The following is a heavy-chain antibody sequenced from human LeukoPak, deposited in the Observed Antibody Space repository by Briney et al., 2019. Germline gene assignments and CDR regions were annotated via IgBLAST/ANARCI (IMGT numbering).Heavy chain of an antibody. CDR3: ARDLLGAVAGKGGFDY. J-gene: IGHJ4*02. Sequence: GASVKVSCKASGYTFTSYGISWVRQAPGQGLEWMGWISAYNGNTNYAQKLQGRVTMTTDTSTSTAYMELRSVRSDDTAVYYCARDLLGAVAGKGGFDYWGQGTLVTVSS. D-gene: IGHD6-19*01. CDR1: GYTFTSYG. V-gene: IGHV1-18*01. CDR2: ISAYNGNT.